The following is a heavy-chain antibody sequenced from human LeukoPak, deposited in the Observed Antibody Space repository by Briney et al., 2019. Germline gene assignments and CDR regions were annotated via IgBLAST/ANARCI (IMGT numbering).Heavy chain of an antibody. V-gene: IGHV3-48*04. CDR3: ARGPDYYGSGSYYNY. CDR2: ISSSGSTI. CDR1: GFSFSNYW. Sequence: GGSLRLSCAASGFSFSNYWMTWVRQAPGKGLEWVSYISSSGSTIYYADSVKGRFTISRDNAKNSLYLQMNSLRAEDTAVYYCARGPDYYGSGSYYNYWGQGTLVTVSS. D-gene: IGHD3-10*01. J-gene: IGHJ4*02.